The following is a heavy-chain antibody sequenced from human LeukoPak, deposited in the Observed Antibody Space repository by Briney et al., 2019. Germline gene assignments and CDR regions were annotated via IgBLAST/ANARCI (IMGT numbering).Heavy chain of an antibody. CDR2: INWNGGST. CDR1: GFTFDDYG. Sequence: GGSLRLSCAASGFTFDDYGMSWVRQAPGKGLEWVSVINWNGGSTGYADSVKGRFTISRDNAKNSLYPQMNSLRAEDTAVYYCARDKIVGATYFDYWGQGTLVTVSS. V-gene: IGHV3-20*04. D-gene: IGHD1-26*01. J-gene: IGHJ4*02. CDR3: ARDKIVGATYFDY.